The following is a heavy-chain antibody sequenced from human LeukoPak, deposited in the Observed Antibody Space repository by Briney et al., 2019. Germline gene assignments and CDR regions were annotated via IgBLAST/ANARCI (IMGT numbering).Heavy chain of an antibody. Sequence: ASVKVSCKASGGTFSSYAISWVRHAPGQGLEWMGGIIPIFGTANYAQKFQGRVTITTDESTSTAYMELSSLRSEDTAVYYCARLYYDSSEFDPWGQGTLVTVSS. D-gene: IGHD3-22*01. CDR1: GGTFSSYA. V-gene: IGHV1-69*05. CDR3: ARLYYDSSEFDP. J-gene: IGHJ5*02. CDR2: IIPIFGTA.